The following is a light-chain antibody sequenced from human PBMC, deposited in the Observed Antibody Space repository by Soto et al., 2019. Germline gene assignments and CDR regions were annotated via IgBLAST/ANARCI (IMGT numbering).Light chain of an antibody. V-gene: IGKV1-5*03. J-gene: IGKJ5*01. CDR2: KAS. Sequence: DIQMTQSPSTLSASVGDRVTITCRASQSISSWLAWYQQKPGKAPKLLIYKASSLESGVPSRFSGSGSGTEFTLTISSLKPDDFATYYCQQYQTYATFGQGTRLEIK. CDR3: QQYQTYAT. CDR1: QSISSW.